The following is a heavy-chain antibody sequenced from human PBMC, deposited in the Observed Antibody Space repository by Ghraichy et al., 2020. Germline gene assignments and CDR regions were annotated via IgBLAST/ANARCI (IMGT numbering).Heavy chain of an antibody. CDR1: GYTFTSYA. CDR3: ARYGGVVTPYYYYGMDF. D-gene: IGHD3-3*01. J-gene: IGHJ6*02. CDR2: IIPISGNT. Sequence: ASVKVSCKASGYTFTSYAISWVRQATGQGLEWMGWIIPISGNTDYAQKFQGRVTMTANASISTAYMELSSLRSEDTAVYYCARYGGVVTPYYYYGMDFWGQGTTVTVSS. V-gene: IGHV1-8*02.